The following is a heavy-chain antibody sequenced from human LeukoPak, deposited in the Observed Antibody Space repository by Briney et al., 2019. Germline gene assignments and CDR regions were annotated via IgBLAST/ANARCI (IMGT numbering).Heavy chain of an antibody. V-gene: IGHV3-48*02. Sequence: VQPGGSLRLSCAASGFTFSSCSMNWVRQAPGKGLEWASYISSSSSTIYYADSVKGRFTISRDNAKNSLYLQMNSLRDEDTAVYYCARVSVVTPSYWGQGTLVTVSS. CDR3: ARVSVVTPSY. D-gene: IGHD4-23*01. CDR2: ISSSSSTI. J-gene: IGHJ4*02. CDR1: GFTFSSCS.